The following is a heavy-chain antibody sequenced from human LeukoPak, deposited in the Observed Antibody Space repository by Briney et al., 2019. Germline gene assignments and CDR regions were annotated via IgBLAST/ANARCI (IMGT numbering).Heavy chain of an antibody. CDR2: IYYSGST. CDR1: GGSISSSSYY. D-gene: IGHD2-15*01. Sequence: SETLSLTCIVSGGSISSSSYYWGWIRQPPGKGLEWIGSIYYSGSTYYNPSLKSRVTISVDTSKNQFSLKLRSVTAADTAVFCCARHGVDCSGGSCHYYLDFWGQGTLVTVSS. J-gene: IGHJ4*02. V-gene: IGHV4-39*01. CDR3: ARHGVDCSGGSCHYYLDF.